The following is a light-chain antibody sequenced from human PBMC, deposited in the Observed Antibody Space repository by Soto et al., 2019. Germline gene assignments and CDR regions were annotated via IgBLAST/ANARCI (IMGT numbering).Light chain of an antibody. CDR3: ATWDDTLSGPV. V-gene: IGLV1-47*01. J-gene: IGLJ3*02. CDR2: SNI. CDR1: SSNIGSNY. Sequence: QSVLTQPPSASETPGQRVTISCSGSSSNIGSNYVYWYQQLPGTAPKLLIYSNIQRPSGVPDRFSGSKSGTSASLAISGLRSEDEADYYCATWDDTLSGPVFGGGTKLTVL.